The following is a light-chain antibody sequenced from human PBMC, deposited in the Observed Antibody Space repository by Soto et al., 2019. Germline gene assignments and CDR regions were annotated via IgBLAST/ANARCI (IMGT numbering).Light chain of an antibody. CDR2: DVS. V-gene: IGLV2-14*01. Sequence: SLLTQPASVSGSPGRSITISCPGTSSDVGGYNYVSWYQQHPGKAPKLMVYDVSNRPSGVSNRFSGSKSGNTATLTISGLQAEDEADYYCSSYRSSSTSYVFATGTKVTVL. CDR3: SSYRSSSTSYV. CDR1: SSDVGGYNY. J-gene: IGLJ1*01.